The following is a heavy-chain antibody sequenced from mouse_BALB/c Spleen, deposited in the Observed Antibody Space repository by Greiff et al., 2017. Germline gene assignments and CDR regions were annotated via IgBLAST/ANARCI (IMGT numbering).Heavy chain of an antibody. CDR3: TRESFLGQNWYFDV. V-gene: IGHV5-6-4*01. J-gene: IGHJ1*01. D-gene: IGHD3-3*01. Sequence: EVNVVESGGGLVKPGGSLKLSCAASGFTFSSYTMSWVRQTPEKRLEWVATISSGGSYTYYPDSVKGRFTISRDNAKNTLYLQMSSLKSEDTAMYYCTRESFLGQNWYFDVWGAGTTVTVSS. CDR2: ISSGGSYT. CDR1: GFTFSSYT.